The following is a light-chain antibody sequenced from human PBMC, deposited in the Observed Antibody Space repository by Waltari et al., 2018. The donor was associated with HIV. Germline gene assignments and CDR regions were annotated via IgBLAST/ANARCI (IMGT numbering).Light chain of an antibody. V-gene: IGLV3-1*01. CDR2: KDN. CDR1: KLGDKY. J-gene: IGLJ2*01. CDR3: QAWDNSVV. Sequence: SYELTQPPSVSVSPGQTASVTCSGAKLGDKYACWYQQKPGQSPVQVIYKDNKRPSGIPERLSATNAVNTATLTHSGAQAMDEADYYGQAWDNSVVFGGGTKLTVL.